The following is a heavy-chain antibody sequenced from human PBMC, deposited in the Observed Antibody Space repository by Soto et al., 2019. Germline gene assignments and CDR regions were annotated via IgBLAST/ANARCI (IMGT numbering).Heavy chain of an antibody. J-gene: IGHJ4*02. CDR3: ARNRYYYDSSGYYYFDY. D-gene: IGHD3-22*01. CDR1: GFTFSSYW. V-gene: IGHV3-7*01. CDR2: IKQDGSEK. Sequence: GGSLRLSCAASGFTFSSYWMSWVRQAPGKGLEWVANIKQDGSEKYYVDSVKDRFTISRDNAKNSLYLQMNSLRAEDTAVYYCARNRYYYDSSGYYYFDYWGQGTLVTVSS.